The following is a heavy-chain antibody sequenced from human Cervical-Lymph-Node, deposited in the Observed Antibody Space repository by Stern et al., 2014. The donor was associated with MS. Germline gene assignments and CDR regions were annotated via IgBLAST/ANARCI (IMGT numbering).Heavy chain of an antibody. D-gene: IGHD3-16*01. Sequence: VQVARSGAEEKKFGSSVKVSCKASGGSFSSYPITWVRPAPGQGVEWMGSIIPICDIAIYAQKFQGRVTITADESTTTAYMELSSLRSDDTAVYYCARSPKTFGGVAYTFDIWGQGTMVTVSS. V-gene: IGHV1-69*18. CDR1: GGSFSSYP. J-gene: IGHJ3*02. CDR3: ARSPKTFGGVAYTFDI. CDR2: IIPICDIA.